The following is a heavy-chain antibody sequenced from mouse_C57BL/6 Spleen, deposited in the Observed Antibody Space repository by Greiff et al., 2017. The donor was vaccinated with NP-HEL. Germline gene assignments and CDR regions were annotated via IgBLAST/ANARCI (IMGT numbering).Heavy chain of an antibody. CDR3: AREDYYGSKTFAY. J-gene: IGHJ3*01. Sequence: VHLVESGAELVKPGASVKLSCKASGYTFTSYWMHWVKQRPGQGLEWIGMIHPNSGSTNYNEKFKSKATLTVDKSSSTAYMQLSSLTSEDSAVYYCAREDYYGSKTFAYWGQGTLVTVSA. CDR1: GYTFTSYW. V-gene: IGHV1-64*01. D-gene: IGHD1-1*01. CDR2: IHPNSGST.